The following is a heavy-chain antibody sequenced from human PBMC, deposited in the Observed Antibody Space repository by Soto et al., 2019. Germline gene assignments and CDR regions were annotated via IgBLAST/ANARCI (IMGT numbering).Heavy chain of an antibody. V-gene: IGHV4-39*07. CDR1: SASLSSSTYY. Sequence: TSETLSLTCSVSSASLSSSTYYWSWIRQPPGRGPEWIGSIYYSGSTNYNPSLKSRVTISVDTSKNQFSLKLSSVTAADTAVYYCARDLGFYDSSGYNPRVAPRDYGMDVWGQGTTVTVSS. CDR3: ARDLGFYDSSGYNPRVAPRDYGMDV. J-gene: IGHJ6*02. CDR2: IYYSGST. D-gene: IGHD3-22*01.